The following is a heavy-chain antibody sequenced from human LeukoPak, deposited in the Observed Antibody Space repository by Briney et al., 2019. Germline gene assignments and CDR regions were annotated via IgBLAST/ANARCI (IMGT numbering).Heavy chain of an antibody. Sequence: GGSLRLSRAASGFTFSTYSMKWVRQAPGKGLEWVSYISDSSAMYYADSVRGRFTISRENDKNSLFLQMNSLRAEDTAVYYCARDGGYSGYDADCWGQGTLVTVSS. J-gene: IGHJ4*02. CDR2: ISDSSAM. CDR1: GFTFSTYS. V-gene: IGHV3-48*01. CDR3: ARDGGYSGYDADC. D-gene: IGHD5-12*01.